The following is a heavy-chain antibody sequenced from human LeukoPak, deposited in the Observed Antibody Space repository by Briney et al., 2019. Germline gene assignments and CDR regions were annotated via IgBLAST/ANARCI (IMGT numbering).Heavy chain of an antibody. CDR1: GGSFSGYY. V-gene: IGHV4-34*01. D-gene: IGHD2-2*01. J-gene: IGHJ6*04. CDR3: ARAPYCSSTSCYGMDV. CDR2: INHSRST. Sequence: SETLSLTCAVYGGSFSGYYWSWIRQPPGKGLEWIGEINHSRSTNYNPSHKSRVTISVDTSKNQFSLKLSSVTAADTAVYYCARAPYCSSTSCYGMDVWGKGTTVTVSS.